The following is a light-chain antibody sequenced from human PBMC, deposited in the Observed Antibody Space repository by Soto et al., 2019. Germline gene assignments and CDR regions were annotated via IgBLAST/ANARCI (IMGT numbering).Light chain of an antibody. J-gene: IGKJ3*01. CDR3: QKYNGAPRFT. V-gene: IGKV1-27*01. CDR2: AAS. Sequence: DIQMTQSPSSLSASVGDRVTITCRASQGISNYLAWYQQKPGKVPKLLIYAASTLQSGVPSRFSGSGSGTDFTLTISSLQPEDVATYYCQKYNGAPRFTFGPGTKVDIK. CDR1: QGISNY.